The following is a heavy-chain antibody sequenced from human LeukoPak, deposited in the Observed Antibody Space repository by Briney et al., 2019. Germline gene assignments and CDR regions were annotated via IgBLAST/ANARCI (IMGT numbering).Heavy chain of an antibody. CDR2: ISWNSGSI. V-gene: IGHV3-9*03. CDR1: GFTFDDYA. CDR3: AKGGYSSSWYVVYFDY. D-gene: IGHD6-13*01. Sequence: PGRSLRLSCAASGFTFDDYAMHWVRQAPGKGLEWVSGISWNSGSIGYAGSVKGRFTISGDNAKNSLYLQMNSLRAEDMALYYCAKGGYSSSWYVVYFDYWGQGTLVTVSS. J-gene: IGHJ4*02.